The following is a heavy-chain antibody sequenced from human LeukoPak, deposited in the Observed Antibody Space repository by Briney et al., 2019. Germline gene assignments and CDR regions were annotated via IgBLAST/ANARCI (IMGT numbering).Heavy chain of an antibody. V-gene: IGHV1-2*02. CDR2: INPNSGGT. CDR3: ARGLRGSSGWFDP. D-gene: IGHD6-6*01. CDR1: GCTFTGYY. J-gene: IGHJ5*02. Sequence: PGGSLRLSCAASGCTFTGYYMHWVRQAPGQGLEWMGWINPNSGGTNYAQKFQGRVTMTRDTSISTAYMELSRLRSDDTAVYYCARGLRGSSGWFDPWGQGTLVTVSS.